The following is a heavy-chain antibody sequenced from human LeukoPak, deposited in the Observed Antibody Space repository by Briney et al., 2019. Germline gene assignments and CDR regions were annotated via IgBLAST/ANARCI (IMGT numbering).Heavy chain of an antibody. CDR1: GFTFDDYA. D-gene: IGHD1-26*01. Sequence: GGSLRLSCAASGFTFDDYAMHWVRQAPGKGLEWVSGISWNSGSIGYADSVKGRFTISRDNAKNSLYLQMNSLRAEDTALYYCAKDAIVGATTVAFDIWGQGTMVTVSS. CDR3: AKDAIVGATTVAFDI. J-gene: IGHJ3*02. CDR2: ISWNSGSI. V-gene: IGHV3-9*01.